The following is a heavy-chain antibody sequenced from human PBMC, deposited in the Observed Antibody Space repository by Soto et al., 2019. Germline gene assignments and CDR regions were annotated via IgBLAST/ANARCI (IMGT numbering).Heavy chain of an antibody. CDR1: VFTFSGYY. CDR2: ISSSGSTI. Sequence: PWGSLRLSCSASVFTFSGYYMSWIRQAPGKGLEWVSYISSSGSTIYYADSVKGRFTISRDNAKNSLCLQMNSLRAEDTAVYYCARDTVVFDYWGQGTLVTVSS. V-gene: IGHV3-11*01. CDR3: ARDTVVFDY. D-gene: IGHD4-17*01. J-gene: IGHJ4*02.